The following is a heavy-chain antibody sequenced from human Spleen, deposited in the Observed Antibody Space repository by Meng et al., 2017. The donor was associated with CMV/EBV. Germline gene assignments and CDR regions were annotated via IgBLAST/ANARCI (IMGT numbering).Heavy chain of an antibody. CDR1: GFTFDRSA. CDR3: AKGGGIRVHYYYGMDV. D-gene: IGHD3-16*01. CDR2: IGYNSDYI. Sequence: SLKISCAASGFTFDRSAIHWVRQVPGKGLEWVSGIGYNSDYIGYADSVKGRFTISRDNAKNSLYLQMNSLRAEDTALYYCAKGGGIRVHYYYGMDVWGQGTTVTVSS. V-gene: IGHV3-9*01. J-gene: IGHJ6*02.